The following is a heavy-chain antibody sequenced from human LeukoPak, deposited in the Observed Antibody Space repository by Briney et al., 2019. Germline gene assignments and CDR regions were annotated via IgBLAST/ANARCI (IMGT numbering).Heavy chain of an antibody. CDR1: EFTFSSYG. V-gene: IGHV3-23*01. CDR3: ARYPNRDYIGTFDM. D-gene: IGHD4-23*01. J-gene: IGHJ3*02. Sequence: GGCLRLSCAASEFTFSSYGMSWVRQAAGEGVEWGSYSRGSGGSTQYTDSVQGRFAISTDNSKNTLYLQMNSLRVEDTAVYFCARYPNRDYIGTFDMWGRGTMVSVSS. CDR2: SRGSGGST.